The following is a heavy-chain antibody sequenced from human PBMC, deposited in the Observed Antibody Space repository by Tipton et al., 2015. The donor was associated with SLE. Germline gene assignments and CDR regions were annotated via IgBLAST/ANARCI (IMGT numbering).Heavy chain of an antibody. Sequence: TLSLTCSVSGGSISSHYWIWIRQPPGKGLEWIGYISYGGGTNYNPSLKSRVTMSVDTAKNQFSLKLTSVTAADTAVYYCARGLVTWRGAIVGVDVWGQGTTVNVSS. CDR3: ARGLVTWRGAIVGVDV. CDR1: GGSISSHY. CDR2: ISYGGGT. D-gene: IGHD3/OR15-3a*01. V-gene: IGHV4-59*08. J-gene: IGHJ6*02.